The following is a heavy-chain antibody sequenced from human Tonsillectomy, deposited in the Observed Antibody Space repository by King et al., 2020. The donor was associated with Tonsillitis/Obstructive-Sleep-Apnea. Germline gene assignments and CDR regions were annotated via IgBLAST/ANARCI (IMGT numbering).Heavy chain of an antibody. V-gene: IGHV4-59*08. J-gene: IGHJ5*02. Sequence: QLQESGPGLVKPSETLSLTCTVSGGSISSYYWSWIRQPPGKGLEWVGYMYYSGSTNYNPSLKSRVTISVDTSKNQFSLKLSSVTAADTAVYYCARHVVTAAIRMEEFWWFDPWGQGTLVTVSS. D-gene: IGHD2-2*02. CDR3: ARHVVTAAIRMEEFWWFDP. CDR1: GGSISSYY. CDR2: MYYSGST.